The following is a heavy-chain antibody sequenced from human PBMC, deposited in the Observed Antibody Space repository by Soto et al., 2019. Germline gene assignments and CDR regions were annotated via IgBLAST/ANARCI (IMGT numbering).Heavy chain of an antibody. J-gene: IGHJ4*02. D-gene: IGHD1-26*01. Sequence: ASVKVSCKASGYTFTGYYMHWVRQAPGQGLEWMGWINPNSGGTSYAQKFQGRVTMTRDTSISTAYMELSRLRSDDTAVYYCARELVVGATPDYFDYWGQGTLVTVSS. CDR2: INPNSGGT. V-gene: IGHV1-2*02. CDR3: ARELVVGATPDYFDY. CDR1: GYTFTGYY.